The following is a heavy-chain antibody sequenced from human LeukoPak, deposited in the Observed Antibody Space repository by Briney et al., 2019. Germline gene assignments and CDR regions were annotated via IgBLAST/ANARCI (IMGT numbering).Heavy chain of an antibody. CDR2: IRSKTEGETK. V-gene: IGHV3-15*01. CDR1: RITFRNAW. J-gene: IGHJ4*02. CDR3: ATGVVTGTSR. D-gene: IGHD1-1*01. Sequence: PGGSLRLSCAVSRITFRNAWMSWVRPAPGKGLEWVARIRSKTEGETKEYAASVKGRFTISRDDSRSRLYLQMNSLKTEDTAVYYCATGVVTGTSRWGQGTLVTVSS.